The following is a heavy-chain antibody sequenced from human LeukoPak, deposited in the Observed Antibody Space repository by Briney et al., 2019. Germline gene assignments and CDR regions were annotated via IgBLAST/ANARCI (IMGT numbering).Heavy chain of an antibody. J-gene: IGHJ6*03. Sequence: SQTLSLTCTVSGGSISSGSYYWSWIRQPAGKGLEWIGRIYTSGSTNYNPSLKSRVTISVDTSKNQFSLKLSSVTAADTAVYYCARATPSSSWYNYYYYMDVWGKGTTVTVSS. V-gene: IGHV4-61*02. D-gene: IGHD6-13*01. CDR2: IYTSGST. CDR3: ARATPSSSWYNYYYYMDV. CDR1: GGSISSGSYY.